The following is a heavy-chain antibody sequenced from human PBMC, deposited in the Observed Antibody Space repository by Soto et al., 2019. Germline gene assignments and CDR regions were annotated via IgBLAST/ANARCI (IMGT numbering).Heavy chain of an antibody. CDR2: IYYSGST. J-gene: IGHJ4*02. CDR3: ARAPFGSGWYYLDY. V-gene: IGHV4-31*03. CDR1: GGSISSGGYY. Sequence: KPSETLSLTCTVSGGSISSGGYYWSWIRQHPGKGLEWIGYIYYSGSTYYNPSLKSRVTISVDTSKNQFSLKLSSVTAADTAVYYCARAPFGSGWYYLDYWGQGTLVTVSS. D-gene: IGHD6-19*01.